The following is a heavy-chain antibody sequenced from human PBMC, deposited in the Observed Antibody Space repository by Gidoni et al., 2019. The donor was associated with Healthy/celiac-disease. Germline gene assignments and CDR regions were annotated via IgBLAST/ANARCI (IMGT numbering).Heavy chain of an antibody. J-gene: IGHJ3*02. CDR3: VKASTFRPHLLPTVIVFDI. CDR1: GFTFSSYA. Sequence: EVQLVESGGGLVQPGGSLRLSCSASGFTFSSYAMHWGRQAPGKGLEYVSAISSNGGSTYYADSVKGRFTISRDNSKNTLYLQMSSLRAEDTAVYYCVKASTFRPHLLPTVIVFDIWGQGTMVTVSS. D-gene: IGHD4-17*01. CDR2: ISSNGGST. V-gene: IGHV3-64D*06.